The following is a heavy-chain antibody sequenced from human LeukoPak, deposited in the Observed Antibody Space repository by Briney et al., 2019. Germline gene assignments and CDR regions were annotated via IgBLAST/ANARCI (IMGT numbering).Heavy chain of an antibody. CDR2: LYTSGTT. D-gene: IGHD2-2*02. Sequence: SETLSLTCTVSGGSISGYYWSWIRQPAGKGLEWIGRLYTSGTTNYNPSLKSRVTMSVDTSKNQFSLKLSSVTAADTAVYYCARGFVDCSSTSCYSTSYFDYWGQGILVTVSS. V-gene: IGHV4-4*07. CDR1: GGSISGYY. CDR3: ARGFVDCSSTSCYSTSYFDY. J-gene: IGHJ4*02.